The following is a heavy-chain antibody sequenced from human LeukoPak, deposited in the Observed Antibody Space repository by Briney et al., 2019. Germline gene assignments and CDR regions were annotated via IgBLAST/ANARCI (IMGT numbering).Heavy chain of an antibody. J-gene: IGHJ4*02. Sequence: GGSLRLSCAASGFTFSSYAMHWVRQAPGKGLEWVAVISYDGSSKYYADSVKGRFTISRDNSKNTLYLQMNSLRAEDTAVYYCARAMIEVVFTTLLDYCGQGTLVTVSS. D-gene: IGHD3-22*01. CDR1: GFTFSSYA. CDR3: ARAMIEVVFTTLLDY. CDR2: ISYDGSSK. V-gene: IGHV3-30*04.